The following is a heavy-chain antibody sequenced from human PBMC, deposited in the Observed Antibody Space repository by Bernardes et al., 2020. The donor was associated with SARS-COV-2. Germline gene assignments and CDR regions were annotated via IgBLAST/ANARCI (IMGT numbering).Heavy chain of an antibody. Sequence: GSLRLSCAASGFTFSSYSMNWVRQAPGKGLEWVSSISSSSSYIYYADSVKGRFTISRDNAKNSLYLQMNSLRAEDTAVYYCARGRAAVGENLDYWGQGTLVTVSS. J-gene: IGHJ4*02. D-gene: IGHD6-19*01. CDR2: ISSSSSYI. V-gene: IGHV3-21*01. CDR3: ARGRAAVGENLDY. CDR1: GFTFSSYS.